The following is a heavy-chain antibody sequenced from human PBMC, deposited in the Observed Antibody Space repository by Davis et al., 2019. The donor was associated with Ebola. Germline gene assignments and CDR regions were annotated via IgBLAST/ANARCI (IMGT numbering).Heavy chain of an antibody. J-gene: IGHJ6*03. V-gene: IGHV3-30*14. CDR3: TRSRYYMDV. CDR1: GFTFTTYA. CDR2: ISYDGNRK. Sequence: GESLKISCAASGFTFTTYAMHWVRQAPGTGLEWVSLISYDGNRKFYTDSVKGRFTISRDNSKNTLYLQMNSLRAEDTAVYYCTRSRYYMDVWGKGTTVTVSS.